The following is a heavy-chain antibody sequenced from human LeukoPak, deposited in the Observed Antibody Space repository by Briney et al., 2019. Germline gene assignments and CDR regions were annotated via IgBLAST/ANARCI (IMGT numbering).Heavy chain of an antibody. CDR3: ASGGVGFSSSSGY. D-gene: IGHD6-6*01. J-gene: IGHJ4*02. Sequence: ASVKVSCKASGYTFTGYYMHWVRQAPGQGLEWMGWMNPNGGNTGYAQKFQGRVTMTRNTSISTAYMELSSLRSEDTAVYYCASGGVGFSSSSGYWGQGTLVTVSS. CDR2: MNPNGGNT. CDR1: GYTFTGYY. V-gene: IGHV1-8*02.